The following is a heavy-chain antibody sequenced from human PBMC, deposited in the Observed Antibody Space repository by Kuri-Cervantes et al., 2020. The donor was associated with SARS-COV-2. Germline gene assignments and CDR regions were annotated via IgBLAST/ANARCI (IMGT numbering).Heavy chain of an antibody. CDR1: GGSLISESYY. CDR2: ISYSGTT. Sequence: GSLRLSCTVSGGSLISESYYWGWIRQAPGKGLEWIGSISYSGTTYYNSSLKSRVTLSVDTSKKQFSLKLSSVTAADTAVYYCARHRYSYGTPDWFDPWGQGTLVTVSS. V-gene: IGHV4-39*01. J-gene: IGHJ5*02. CDR3: ARHRYSYGTPDWFDP. D-gene: IGHD5-18*01.